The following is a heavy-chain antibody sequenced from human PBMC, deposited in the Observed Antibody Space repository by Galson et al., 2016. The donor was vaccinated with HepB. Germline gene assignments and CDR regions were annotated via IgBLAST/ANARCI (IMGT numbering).Heavy chain of an antibody. Sequence: SLRLSCADSEFTFTTTWMNWVRQAPGKGLEWVGRIKSIKNGGTTDYSASVKGRFSISRDDSKRTVFLQMDSLRTEDTAVYYCTTVKEGDDFAMHVWGQGTTVIVSS. CDR2: IKSIKNGGTT. CDR3: TTVKEGDDFAMHV. J-gene: IGHJ6*02. CDR1: EFTFTTTW. V-gene: IGHV3-15*01.